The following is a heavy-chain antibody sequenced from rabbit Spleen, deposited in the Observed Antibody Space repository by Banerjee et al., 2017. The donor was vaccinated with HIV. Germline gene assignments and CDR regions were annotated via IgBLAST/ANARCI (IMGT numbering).Heavy chain of an antibody. CDR2: IYGGNSGST. Sequence: EESGGDLVQPEGSLTLTCTASGFTITNRDWICWVRQAPGKGLEWIACIYGGNSGSTYYANWAVGRFTISKTSSTTVTLRMTSLTAADTATYFCARDTSSSFSSYGMDLWGPGTLVTVS. V-gene: IGHV1S45*01. D-gene: IGHD1-1*01. CDR1: GFTITNRDW. CDR3: ARDTSSSFSSYGMDL. J-gene: IGHJ6*01.